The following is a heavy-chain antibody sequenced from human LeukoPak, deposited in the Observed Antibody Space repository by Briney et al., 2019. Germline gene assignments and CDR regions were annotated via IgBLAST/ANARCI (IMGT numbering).Heavy chain of an antibody. CDR1: GYTFTSYY. J-gene: IGHJ4*02. D-gene: IGHD3-22*01. CDR3: ARDSRPSYDSSGYYYPGDY. V-gene: IGHV1-46*01. CDR2: INPSGGST. Sequence: ASVKVSCKAPGYTFTSYYMHWVRQAPGQGLEWMAIINPSGGSTSYAQKFQGRVTMTRDTSTITVYMELSSLRSEDTAVYYCARDSRPSYDSSGYYYPGDYWGQGTLVTVSS.